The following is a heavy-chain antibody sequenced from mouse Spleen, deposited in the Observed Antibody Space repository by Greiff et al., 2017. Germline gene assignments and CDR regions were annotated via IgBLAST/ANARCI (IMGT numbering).Heavy chain of an antibody. V-gene: IGHV1-72*01. D-gene: IGHD1-1*01. CDR1: GYTFTSYW. CDR3: ARPYYYGSSWYFDV. J-gene: IGHJ1*01. Sequence: QQSCKASGYTFTSYWMHWVKQRPGRGLEWIGRIDPNSGGTKYNEKFKSKATLTVDKPSSAAYMQLSSLTSEDSAVYYCARPYYYGSSWYFDVWGAGTTVTVSS. CDR2: IDPNSGGT.